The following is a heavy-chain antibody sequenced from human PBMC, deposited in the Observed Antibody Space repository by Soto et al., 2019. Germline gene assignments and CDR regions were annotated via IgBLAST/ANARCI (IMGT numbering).Heavy chain of an antibody. V-gene: IGHV6-1*01. Sequence: SQTLSLTCAISGDSVSSNSATWNWIRQSPSRGLEWLGRTYYRSKWYNEYALSVKSRITINPDTSKNQFSLQLKSVTPEDTAVYYCARSRDGYNSYTHAFDLWGQGTMVTVSS. CDR1: GDSVSSNSAT. CDR2: TYYRSKWYN. J-gene: IGHJ3*01. CDR3: ARSRDGYNSYTHAFDL. D-gene: IGHD5-12*01.